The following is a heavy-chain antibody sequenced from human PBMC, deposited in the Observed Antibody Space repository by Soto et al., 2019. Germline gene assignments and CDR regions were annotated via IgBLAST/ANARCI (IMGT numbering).Heavy chain of an antibody. J-gene: IGHJ4*02. CDR3: ARDTRDGSYLEY. Sequence: QLQLQESGSGLVKPSQTLSLTCVVSGDSISSGGYSWTWIRQPPGKGLEWIGHIYQSGSTLYNPSVESRVTISVDKSKNQFSLELNSGTAADTAVYYCARDTRDGSYLEYWGQGLLVTVSS. V-gene: IGHV4-30-2*01. D-gene: IGHD1-26*01. CDR2: IYQSGST. CDR1: GDSISSGGYS.